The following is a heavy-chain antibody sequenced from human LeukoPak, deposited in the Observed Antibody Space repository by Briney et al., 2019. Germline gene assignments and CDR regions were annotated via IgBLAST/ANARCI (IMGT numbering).Heavy chain of an antibody. CDR3: ARAVKLDFDC. Sequence: SQTLSLTCAISGDSVSSNTAAWNWIRQSPSRGLEWLGRTYYRSKWYDDCAESVKSRITINPDTSKNQFSLQLNSVTPEDTAVYYCARAVKLDFDCWGQGTLVTVSS. CDR2: TYYRSKWYD. J-gene: IGHJ4*02. D-gene: IGHD4-23*01. CDR1: GDSVSSNTAA. V-gene: IGHV6-1*01.